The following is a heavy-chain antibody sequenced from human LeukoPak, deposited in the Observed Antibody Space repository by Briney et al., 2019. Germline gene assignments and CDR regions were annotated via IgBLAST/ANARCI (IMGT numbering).Heavy chain of an antibody. CDR1: GFTFSNYA. V-gene: IGHV3-30-3*01. CDR3: AKESYGYSSLFDY. Sequence: GESLRLSCAASGFTFSNYAILWVRQAPGKGLEWVAVISYDGSSKNFADSVKGRFTISRDNSKNTLYLQMNSLRAEDTAVYYCAKESYGYSSLFDYWGQGTLVTVSS. CDR2: ISYDGSSK. D-gene: IGHD3-22*01. J-gene: IGHJ4*02.